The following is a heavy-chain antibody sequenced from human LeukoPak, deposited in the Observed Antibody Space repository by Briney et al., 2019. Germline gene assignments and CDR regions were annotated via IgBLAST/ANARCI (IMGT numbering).Heavy chain of an antibody. CDR2: ISSSSSYI. V-gene: IGHV3-21*01. J-gene: IGHJ4*02. CDR3: AKDSPSRTATTEVPVDY. CDR1: GFSFRDYT. D-gene: IGHD1/OR15-1a*01. Sequence: GGPLRLSCAASGFSFRDYTMNWVRQAPGKELEWVASISSSSSYIYFANSVRGRFSISRDNAKNSLYLQMNSLRAEDTAVYYCAKDSPSRTATTEVPVDYWGQGTLVTVSS.